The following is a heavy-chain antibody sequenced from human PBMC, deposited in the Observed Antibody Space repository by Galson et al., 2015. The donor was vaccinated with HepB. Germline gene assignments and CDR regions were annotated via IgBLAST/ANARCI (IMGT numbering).Heavy chain of an antibody. J-gene: IGHJ5*02. CDR2: TRYRSKWYN. V-gene: IGHV6-1*01. CDR3: ARDPSGSYWGRWFDL. Sequence: CAISGDSVSSNSAAWNWIRQSPSRGLEWLGRTRYRSKWYNDYAESVKSRMTIKPDTSKNEFSLQLNSVTPEDTAVYYCARDPSGSYWGRWFDLWGQGIPVTVSS. D-gene: IGHD1-26*01. CDR1: GDSVSSNSAA.